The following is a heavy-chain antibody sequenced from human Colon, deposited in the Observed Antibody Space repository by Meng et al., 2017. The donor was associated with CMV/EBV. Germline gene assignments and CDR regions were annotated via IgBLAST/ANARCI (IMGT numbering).Heavy chain of an antibody. Sequence: CAAAGFTFSGYWMPWVRQAPGKGLVWVSRISPDGSSTYYADSVKGRLTISRDNANSVLFLQMNSLRSDDAAVYYCVRGGDGYGNFDYWGQGTLVTVSS. V-gene: IGHV3-74*01. CDR1: GFTFSGYW. CDR2: ISPDGSST. J-gene: IGHJ4*02. D-gene: IGHD5-24*01. CDR3: VRGGDGYGNFDY.